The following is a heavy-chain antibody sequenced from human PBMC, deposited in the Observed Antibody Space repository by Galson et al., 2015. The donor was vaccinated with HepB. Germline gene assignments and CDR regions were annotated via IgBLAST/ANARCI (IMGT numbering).Heavy chain of an antibody. Sequence: SLRLSCAASGFTFGIYWMHWVRQPPGGGPVWVSHTNPDGTNVRYADSVKGRFTISRDNAKNTLYLQMNSLRDEDTAVYYCLHDSDGPDYWGQGTMVTVSS. CDR1: GFTFGIYW. V-gene: IGHV3-74*01. D-gene: IGHD3-22*01. J-gene: IGHJ4*02. CDR2: TNPDGTNV. CDR3: LHDSDGPDY.